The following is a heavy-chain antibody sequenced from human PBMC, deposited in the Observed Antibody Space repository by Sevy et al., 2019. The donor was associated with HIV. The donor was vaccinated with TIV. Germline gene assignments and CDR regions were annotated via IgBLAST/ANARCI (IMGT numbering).Heavy chain of an antibody. V-gene: IGHV3-23*01. Sequence: EGSLRLSCGASGFTFSNYAMSWVRQAPGKGPEWVSGINNGGSTYYADSVKGRFTISRDNSKKMVFLQMNSLRAEDTAVYYCASGDTTMITDLDYWGQGALVTVSS. CDR2: INNGGST. CDR1: GFTFSNYA. J-gene: IGHJ4*02. CDR3: ASGDTTMITDLDY. D-gene: IGHD5-18*01.